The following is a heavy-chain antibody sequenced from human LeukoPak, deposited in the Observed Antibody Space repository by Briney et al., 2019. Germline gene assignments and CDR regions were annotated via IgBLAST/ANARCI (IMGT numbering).Heavy chain of an antibody. J-gene: IGHJ4*02. CDR1: GYTFTSYY. CDR2: INPSAGST. D-gene: IGHD3-10*01. Sequence: ASVTVSCKASGYTFTSYYMHWVRQAPGQGLEWMGKINPSAGSTSYPQKLQGRVTMTTDTSTSTAYMELRSLRSDDTAVYYCARDLGDWGQGTLVTVSS. V-gene: IGHV1-46*01. CDR3: ARDLGD.